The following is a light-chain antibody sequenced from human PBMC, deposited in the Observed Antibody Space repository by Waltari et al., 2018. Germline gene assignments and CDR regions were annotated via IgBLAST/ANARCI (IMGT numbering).Light chain of an antibody. CDR3: AAWDDRLHGPV. J-gene: IGLJ2*01. Sequence: QSVLPQPPSASGTPRQTVPISCSGRSSHIRSTSLPVYQHLPGTAPNVLIYSNNQRPSGVPDRFSGSKSGTSASLAISGLQSEDEAVYYCAAWDDRLHGPVFGGGTKLTVL. CDR2: SNN. V-gene: IGLV1-44*01. CDR1: SSHIRSTS.